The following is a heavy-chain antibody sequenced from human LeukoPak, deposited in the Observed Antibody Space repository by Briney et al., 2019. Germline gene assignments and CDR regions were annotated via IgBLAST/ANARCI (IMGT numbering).Heavy chain of an antibody. CDR2: ISYDGSNK. D-gene: IGHD6-13*01. CDR1: GFTFSSYA. Sequence: GGSLRLSCAASGFTFSSYAMHWVRQAPGKGLEWVAVISYDGSNKYYADSVKGRFTISRDNSKNTLYLQMNSLRAEDTAVYYCARDNPRPYSSSWYGGDYYYYYYMDVWGKGTTDTVSS. V-gene: IGHV3-30-3*01. CDR3: ARDNPRPYSSSWYGGDYYYYYYMDV. J-gene: IGHJ6*03.